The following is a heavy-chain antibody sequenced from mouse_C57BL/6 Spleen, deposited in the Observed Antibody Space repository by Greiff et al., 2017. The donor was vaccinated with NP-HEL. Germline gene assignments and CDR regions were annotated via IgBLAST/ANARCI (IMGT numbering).Heavy chain of an antibody. J-gene: IGHJ4*01. D-gene: IGHD2-4*01. Sequence: VQLQQSGPGLVQPSQSLSIPCTVSGFSLTSYGVHWVRQSPGKGLEWLGVIWSGGSTDYNAAFISRLSISKDNSKSQVFFKMNSLQADDTAIYYCARSVDDYDGDYYAMDYWGQGTSVTVSS. CDR2: IWSGGST. V-gene: IGHV2-2*01. CDR3: ARSVDDYDGDYYAMDY. CDR1: GFSLTSYG.